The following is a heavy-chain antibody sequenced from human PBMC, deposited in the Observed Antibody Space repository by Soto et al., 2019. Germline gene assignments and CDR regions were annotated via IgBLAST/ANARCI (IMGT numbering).Heavy chain of an antibody. J-gene: IGHJ5*02. CDR3: ARDLRVVVPAATRSNWFDP. V-gene: IGHV1-3*01. Sequence: GASVKVSCKASGYTFTSYAMHWVRQAPGQRLEWMGWINAGNGNTKYSQKYQGRVTITRDTSASTAYMELSSLRSEDTAVYYCARDLRVVVPAATRSNWFDPWGQGTLVTVSS. CDR1: GYTFTSYA. D-gene: IGHD2-2*01. CDR2: INAGNGNT.